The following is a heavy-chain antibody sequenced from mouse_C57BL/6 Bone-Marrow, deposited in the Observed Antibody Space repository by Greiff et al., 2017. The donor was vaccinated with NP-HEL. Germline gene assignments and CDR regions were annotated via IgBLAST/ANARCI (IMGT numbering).Heavy chain of an antibody. D-gene: IGHD2-2*01. CDR1: GFNIKNTY. CDR2: IDPANGNT. Sequence: EVKLVESVAELVRPGASVKLSCTASGFNIKNTYMHWVKQRPEQGLEWIGRIDPANGNTKYAPKFQGKATITADTSSNTAYLQLSSLTSEDTAIYYCASLYYGYDDGFDYWGQGTTLTVSS. CDR3: ASLYYGYDDGFDY. J-gene: IGHJ2*01. V-gene: IGHV14-3*01.